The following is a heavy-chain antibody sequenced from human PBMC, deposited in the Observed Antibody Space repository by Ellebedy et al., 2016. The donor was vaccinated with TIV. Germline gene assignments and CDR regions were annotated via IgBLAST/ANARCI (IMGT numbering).Heavy chain of an antibody. CDR3: ARGDSSNWPKYYQH. V-gene: IGHV5-51*01. Sequence: GGSLRLXXKGSGYSFTSYWIGWVRQMPGKGLEWMGIIYPGDSDTKYSPSFQGQVTISADKSINTAYLQWITLKASDSAMYYCARGDSSNWPKYYQHWGQGTLITVSS. J-gene: IGHJ1*01. D-gene: IGHD6-13*01. CDR2: IYPGDSDT. CDR1: GYSFTSYW.